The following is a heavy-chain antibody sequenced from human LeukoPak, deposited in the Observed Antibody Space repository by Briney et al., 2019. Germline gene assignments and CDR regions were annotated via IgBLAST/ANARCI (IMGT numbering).Heavy chain of an antibody. CDR1: GGSITGYY. Sequence: SETLSLTCTVSGGSITGYYWSWIRQPAGKGLEWIGRIYTSGSTNYNPSLKSRVTMSVDTSKNQFSLKLSSVTAADTAVYYCARGNLYDYVWGSYRCYFDYWGQGTLVTVSS. V-gene: IGHV4-4*07. J-gene: IGHJ4*02. D-gene: IGHD3-16*02. CDR3: ARGNLYDYVWGSYRCYFDY. CDR2: IYTSGST.